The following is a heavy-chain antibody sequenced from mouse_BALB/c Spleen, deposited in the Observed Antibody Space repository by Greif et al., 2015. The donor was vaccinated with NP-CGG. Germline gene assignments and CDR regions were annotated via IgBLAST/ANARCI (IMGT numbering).Heavy chain of an antibody. V-gene: IGHV5-12-2*01. CDR2: ISNGGGST. CDR3: ARRGYYGSLYAMDY. D-gene: IGHD1-1*01. J-gene: IGHJ4*01. CDR1: GFTFSSYT. Sequence: EVHLVESGGGLVQPGGSLKLSCAASGFTFSSYTMSWVRQTPENRLEWVAYISNGGGSTYYPDTVKGRFTISRDNAKNTLYLQMSSLKSEDTAMYYCARRGYYGSLYAMDYWGQGTSVTVSS.